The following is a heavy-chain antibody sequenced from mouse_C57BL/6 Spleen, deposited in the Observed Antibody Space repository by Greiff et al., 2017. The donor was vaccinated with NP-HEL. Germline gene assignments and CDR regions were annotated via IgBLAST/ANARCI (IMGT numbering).Heavy chain of an antibody. CDR1: GFSFTSSG. CDR2: IWSGGST. D-gene: IGHD2-10*01. CDR3: ARSFYGSYAMDY. Sequence: QVQLKESGPGLVQPSQRLSISCTVSGFSFTSSGVHWVRQSPGKGLEWLGVIWSGGSTDYNAAFISRLSISKDNSKSQVFFKRNRLQADDTAIYYCARSFYGSYAMDYWGQGTSVTVSS. V-gene: IGHV2-2*01. J-gene: IGHJ4*01.